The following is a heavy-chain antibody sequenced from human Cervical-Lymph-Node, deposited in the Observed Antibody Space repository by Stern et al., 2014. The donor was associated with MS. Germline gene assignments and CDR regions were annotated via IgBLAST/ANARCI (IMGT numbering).Heavy chain of an antibody. D-gene: IGHD6-6*01. Sequence: EVKLVESGGGLVQPGGSLRLSCAASGFTVSNNYMTWVRQGPGMGLEWVSLIYRGGNTYYADSVKGRFTISRDNSKNTLYLQMNSLRPEDTAVYYCATRNIGTRGYWGQGALVTVSS. CDR3: ATRNIGTRGY. V-gene: IGHV3-66*02. CDR1: GFTVSNNY. CDR2: IYRGGNT. J-gene: IGHJ4*02.